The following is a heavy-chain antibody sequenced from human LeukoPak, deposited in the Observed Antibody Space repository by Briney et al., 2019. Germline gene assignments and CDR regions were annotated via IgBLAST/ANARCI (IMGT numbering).Heavy chain of an antibody. CDR2: INPSAGSA. D-gene: IGHD3-22*01. J-gene: IGHJ1*01. CDR3: VRKHSDYYGSGYPEYFQH. V-gene: IGHV1-46*01. Sequence: SVPVSFQASGYSFLSYYLHWVRQAPGQGEEGMGIINPSAGSASYAQKFQGRVTGTRDTCTTTVYMELSSLRSEDTAVYYCVRKHSDYYGSGYPEYFQHWGQGTLVTVS. CDR1: GYSFLSYY.